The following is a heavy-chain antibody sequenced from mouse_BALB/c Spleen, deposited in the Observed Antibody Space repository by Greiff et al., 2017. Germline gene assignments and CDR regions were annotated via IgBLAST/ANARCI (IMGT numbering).Heavy chain of an antibody. CDR3: ARRGRYYYGSSAGAMDY. D-gene: IGHD1-1*01. V-gene: IGHV14-3*02. CDR1: GFNIKDTY. J-gene: IGHJ4*01. CDR2: IDPANGNT. Sequence: EVQLQQSGAELVKPGASVKLSCTASGFNIKDTYMHWVKQRPEQGLEWIGRIDPANGNTKYDPKFQGKATITADTSSNTAYLQLSSLTSEDTAVYYCARRGRYYYGSSAGAMDYWGQGTSVTVSS.